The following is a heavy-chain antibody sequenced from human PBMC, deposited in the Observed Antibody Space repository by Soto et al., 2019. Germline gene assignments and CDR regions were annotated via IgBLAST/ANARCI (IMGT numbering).Heavy chain of an antibody. CDR1: GDAVSSGSYY. CDR3: ARDIRGYSRALDY. Sequence: SETLSLTCNVSGDAVSSGSYYWTCFRQPPGKGLEWIGNIYYSGATNYNPSLQNRVTISIDTSKNQYSLKLTSVTAADAALYYCARDIRGYSRALDYWGQGTQVTVSS. J-gene: IGHJ4*02. D-gene: IGHD5-12*01. CDR2: IYYSGAT. V-gene: IGHV4-61*01.